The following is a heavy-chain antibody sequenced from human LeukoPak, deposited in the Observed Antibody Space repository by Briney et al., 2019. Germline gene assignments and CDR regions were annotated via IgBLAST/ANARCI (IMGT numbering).Heavy chain of an antibody. J-gene: IGHJ6*02. Sequence: PSETLSLTCSVSGDSIRNSRFYWAWIRQSPGKGLEWIGYIYYSGSTNYNPSLKSRVTISVDTSKNQFSLKLSSVTAADTAVYYCARGMAAAGIWRTYYYYGMDVWGQGTTVTVSS. CDR3: ARGMAAAGIWRTYYYYGMDV. CDR2: IYYSGST. D-gene: IGHD6-13*01. V-gene: IGHV4-61*05. CDR1: GDSIRNSRFY.